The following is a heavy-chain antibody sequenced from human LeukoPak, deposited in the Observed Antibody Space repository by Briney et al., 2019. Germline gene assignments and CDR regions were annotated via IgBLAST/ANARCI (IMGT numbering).Heavy chain of an antibody. Sequence: SETLSLTCTVSGGSISSYYWSWIRQLPGKGLEWIGYIYYSGSTNYNPSLKSRVTISVDTSKNQFSLKLSSVTAADTPVYYCARGYESSEIWGQGTLVTVSS. V-gene: IGHV4-59*01. D-gene: IGHD3-22*01. CDR1: GGSISSYY. J-gene: IGHJ4*02. CDR2: IYYSGST. CDR3: ARGYESSEI.